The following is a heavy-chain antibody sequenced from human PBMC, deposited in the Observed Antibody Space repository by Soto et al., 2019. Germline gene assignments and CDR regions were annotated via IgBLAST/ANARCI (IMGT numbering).Heavy chain of an antibody. D-gene: IGHD4-4*01. CDR1: GFTFTSYD. J-gene: IGHJ6*02. V-gene: IGHV3-30*03. CDR3: ARSRDGYSFYFYYGMDG. CDR2: ILHDGSAE. Sequence: GGSLRLSCAASGFTFTSYDMHWVRQAPGKGLEWMALILHDGSAEYYADSVKGRFTISRDNSRSTLYLQMNSLRAEDTAVYYCARSRDGYSFYFYYGMDGWGQGTTVTVPS.